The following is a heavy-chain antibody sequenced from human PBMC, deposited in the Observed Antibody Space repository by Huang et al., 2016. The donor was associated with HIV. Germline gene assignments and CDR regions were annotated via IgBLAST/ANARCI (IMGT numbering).Heavy chain of an antibody. CDR2: INPRVGSK. V-gene: IGHV1-46*03. Sequence: QVQLVQSGAEVKKPGASVKVSCKASGYTFTNYYMHWVRQAPGQGLEWMGIINPRVGSKTYAQKFQGRVTMTRDTSTNTVYMELSSLTAEDTAVYYCVRDRWGDWYFDPWGRGTLVTVSS. D-gene: IGHD3-16*01. J-gene: IGHJ2*01. CDR1: GYTFTNYY. CDR3: VRDRWGDWYFDP.